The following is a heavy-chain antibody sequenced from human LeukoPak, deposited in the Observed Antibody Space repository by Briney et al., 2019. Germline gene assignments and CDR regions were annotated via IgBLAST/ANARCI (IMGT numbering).Heavy chain of an antibody. CDR2: ISAYNGNT. V-gene: IGHV1-18*01. D-gene: IGHD3-3*01. CDR1: GYTFTSYG. Sequence: ASVKVSCKASGYTFTSYGISWVRQAPGQGLEWMGWISAYNGNTNYAQKLQGRVTMTTDTSTSTAYMELSSLRSEDTAVYYCARTSITIFGVATYGWFDPWGQGTLVTVSS. CDR3: ARTSITIFGVATYGWFDP. J-gene: IGHJ5*02.